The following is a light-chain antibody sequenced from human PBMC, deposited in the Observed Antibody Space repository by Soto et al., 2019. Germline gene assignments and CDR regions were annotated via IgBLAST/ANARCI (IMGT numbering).Light chain of an antibody. J-gene: IGLJ1*01. CDR1: SSDIGRYNY. Sequence: QSALTQPASVSGSPGQSITISCTGTSSDIGRYNYVSWFQQHPGKVPKLVIFEVNYRPSGVSDRFSGSKSGNTASLTITGLQAEDEADYYCSSYTSSSTLGVFGTGTKVTVL. CDR2: EVN. CDR3: SSYTSSSTLGV. V-gene: IGLV2-14*01.